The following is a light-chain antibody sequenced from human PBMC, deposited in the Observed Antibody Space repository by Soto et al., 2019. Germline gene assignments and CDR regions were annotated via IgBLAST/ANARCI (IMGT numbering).Light chain of an antibody. CDR3: QQYISYPLS. CDR1: QDIRNY. Sequence: DIQMTQSPSSLSASEGDRVTITCRARQDIRNYLGWYQQKPGQAPKSLIYAASSLQSGVPSKFSGSGSGKDFTLTISSLQPEDFATYYCQQYISYPLSFGGGTKVEIK. J-gene: IGKJ4*01. CDR2: AAS. V-gene: IGKV1-16*02.